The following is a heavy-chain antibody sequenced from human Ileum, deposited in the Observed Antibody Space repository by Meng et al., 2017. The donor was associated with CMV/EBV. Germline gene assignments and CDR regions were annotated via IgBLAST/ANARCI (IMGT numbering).Heavy chain of an antibody. CDR2: ISSSGSTI. V-gene: IGHV3-48*03. D-gene: IGHD1-26*01. CDR1: GFTFSSYE. CDR3: ARGRAVGAD. Sequence: GGSLRLSCAASGFTFSSYEMNWVRQAPGKGLEWVSYISSSGSTIYYADSVKGRFTISRDNAKNSLHLQMNSLRAEDTAVYYCARGRAVGADWGQGTLVTVSS. J-gene: IGHJ4*02.